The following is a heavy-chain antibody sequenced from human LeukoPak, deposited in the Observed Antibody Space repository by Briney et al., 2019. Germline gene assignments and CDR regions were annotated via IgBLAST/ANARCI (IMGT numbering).Heavy chain of an antibody. Sequence: SVKVSCKASGYTFTSYDINWVRQAPGQGLEWMGRIIPILGIANYAQKFQGRVTITADKSTSTAYMELSSLRSEDTAVYYCARDLYPRIQLWLYYWGQGTLVTVSS. V-gene: IGHV1-69*04. CDR1: GYTFTSYD. CDR3: ARDLYPRIQLWLYY. D-gene: IGHD5-18*01. J-gene: IGHJ4*02. CDR2: IIPILGIA.